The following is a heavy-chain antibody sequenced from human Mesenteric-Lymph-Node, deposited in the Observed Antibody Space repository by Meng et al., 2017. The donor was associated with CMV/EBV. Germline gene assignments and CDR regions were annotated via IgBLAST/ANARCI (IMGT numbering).Heavy chain of an antibody. CDR3: AKNKDIYSSTWNVDY. J-gene: IGHJ4*02. V-gene: IGHV3-23*01. CDR2: IVGGGGST. CDR1: GFTFSSYS. Sequence: GESLKISCAASGFTFSSYSMNWVRQAPGKGLEWVSTIVGGGGSTYYPDSVKGRFTISRDNYKNTLYLQMNSLRAEDTAVYYCAKNKDIYSSTWNVDYWGQGTLVTVSS. D-gene: IGHD6-13*01.